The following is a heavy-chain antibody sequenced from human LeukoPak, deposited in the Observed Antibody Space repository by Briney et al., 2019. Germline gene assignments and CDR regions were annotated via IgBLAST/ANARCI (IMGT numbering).Heavy chain of an antibody. J-gene: IGHJ3*02. CDR3: AKVRVWELQDGFDI. D-gene: IGHD1-26*01. V-gene: IGHV1-18*01. CDR2: INIYNGNT. Sequence: GASVKVSCKTSGYTFTNYGISWVRQAPGQGLEWMGWINIYNGNTNYVQKLQGRVTMTTDTSTSTAYMELRSLRSDDTAVYYCAKVRVWELQDGFDIWGQGTEVTVSS. CDR1: GYTFTNYG.